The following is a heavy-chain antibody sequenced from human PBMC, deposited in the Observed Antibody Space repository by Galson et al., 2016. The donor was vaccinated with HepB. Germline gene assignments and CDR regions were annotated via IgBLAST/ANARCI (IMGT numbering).Heavy chain of an antibody. J-gene: IGHJ4*02. CDR3: GKHGGCDY. V-gene: IGHV3-23*01. CDR1: GFSFSTSG. CDR2: ITGSGTTT. Sequence: SLRLSCAASGFSFSTSGMSWVRQTPGRGLAWVSGITGSGTTTHYADFVKGRFTISRDNSKNTVYLYMSDLSAGDTAVYYSGKHGGCDYWGQGDRVTVSS. D-gene: IGHD3-16*01.